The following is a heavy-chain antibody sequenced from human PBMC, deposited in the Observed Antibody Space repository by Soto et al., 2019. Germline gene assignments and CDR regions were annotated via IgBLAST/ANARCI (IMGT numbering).Heavy chain of an antibody. CDR1: GYSFSGTW. Sequence: PGESLKISCKASGYSFSGTWIGWVRQMPGKGLELMGIIYPSDSDVRYSPSFEGQVTISADKSISTAYLQWSRLKASDTAMYYCARLGIAVAASYDAFDIWGLGTMVTVSS. CDR2: IYPSDSDV. J-gene: IGHJ3*02. V-gene: IGHV5-51*01. CDR3: ARLGIAVAASYDAFDI. D-gene: IGHD6-19*01.